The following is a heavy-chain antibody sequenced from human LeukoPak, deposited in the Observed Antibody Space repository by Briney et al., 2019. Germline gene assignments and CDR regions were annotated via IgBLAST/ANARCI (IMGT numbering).Heavy chain of an antibody. CDR3: ARDRLHYGEYEKTFDY. Sequence: QTGGSLRLSCTVSGFTVSSNSMSWVRQAPGKGLEWVSFIYSDNTHYSDSVKGRFTISRDNSKNTLYLQMNSLRAEDTAVYYCARDRLHYGEYEKTFDYWGQGTLVTVSS. CDR2: IYSDNT. J-gene: IGHJ4*02. D-gene: IGHD4-17*01. V-gene: IGHV3-53*01. CDR1: GFTVSSNS.